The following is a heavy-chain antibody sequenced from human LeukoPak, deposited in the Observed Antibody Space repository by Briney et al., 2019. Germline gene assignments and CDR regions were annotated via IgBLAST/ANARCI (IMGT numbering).Heavy chain of an antibody. D-gene: IGHD3-22*01. V-gene: IGHV3-11*04. J-gene: IGHJ1*01. CDR2: ISSSGSTI. CDR3: AGDHSSQESFQH. Sequence: PGGSLRLSCAASGFTFSDYYMSWIRQAPGKGLEWVSYISSSGSTIYYADSVKGRFTISRGNAKNSLYLQMNSLRAEDTAVYYCAGDHSSQESFQHWGQGTLVTVSS. CDR1: GFTFSDYY.